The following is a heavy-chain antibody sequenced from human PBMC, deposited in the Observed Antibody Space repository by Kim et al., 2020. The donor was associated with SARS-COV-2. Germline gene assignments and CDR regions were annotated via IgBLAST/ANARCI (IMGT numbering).Heavy chain of an antibody. D-gene: IGHD3-9*01. CDR2: INTNTGNT. Sequence: ASVKVSCKASGYTFSSYEMNWVRQAPGQGLEWMGWINTNTGNTTYAQGFTGRFVFSLDTSVSTAYLQISSLKAEDTAVYYCARAGYYDILTGHYYYYMDVWGKGTTVTVSS. V-gene: IGHV7-4-1*02. J-gene: IGHJ6*03. CDR3: ARAGYYDILTGHYYYYMDV. CDR1: GYTFSSYE.